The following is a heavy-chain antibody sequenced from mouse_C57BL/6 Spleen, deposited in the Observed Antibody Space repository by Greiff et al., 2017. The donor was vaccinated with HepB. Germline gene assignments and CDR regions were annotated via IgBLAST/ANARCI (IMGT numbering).Heavy chain of an antibody. J-gene: IGHJ3*01. V-gene: IGHV14-4*01. CDR2: IDPENGDT. CDR1: GFNIKDDY. CDR3: TTDDYDGPWFAY. D-gene: IGHD2-4*01. Sequence: EVKLQQSGAELVRPGASVKLSCTASGFNIKDDYMHWVKQRPEQGLEWIGWIDPENGDTEYASKFQGKATITADTSSNTAYLQLSSLTSEDTAVDYCTTDDYDGPWFAYWGQGTLVTVSA.